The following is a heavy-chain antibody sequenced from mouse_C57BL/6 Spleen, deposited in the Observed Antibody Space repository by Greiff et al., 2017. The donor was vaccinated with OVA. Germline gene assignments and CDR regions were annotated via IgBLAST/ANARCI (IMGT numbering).Heavy chain of an antibody. CDR2: INPNNGGT. CDR1: GYTFTDYY. Sequence: VQLQQSGPELVKPGASVKISCKASGYTFTDYYMNWVKQSHGKSLEWIGDINPNNGGTSYKQKFKGKATLTVDKSSSPAYMELRSLTSEDSAVYYCARGNFYWYFDVWGTGTTVTVSS. V-gene: IGHV1-26*01. J-gene: IGHJ1*03. CDR3: ARGNFYWYFDV. D-gene: IGHD2-1*01.